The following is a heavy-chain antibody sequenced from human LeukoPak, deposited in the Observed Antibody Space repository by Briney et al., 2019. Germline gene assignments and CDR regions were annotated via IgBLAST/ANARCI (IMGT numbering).Heavy chain of an antibody. V-gene: IGHV3-53*05. D-gene: IGHD6-19*01. CDR1: GFTVSSNY. CDR3: ARGRQWLVRSYYYGMDV. CDR2: IYSGGST. Sequence: GGSLRLSCAASGFTVSSNYMSWVRQAPGKGLEWVSVIYSGGSTYYADSVKGRFTISRDNSKNTLYLQMNSLRAEDTAVYYCARGRQWLVRSYYYGMDVWGQGTTVTVSS. J-gene: IGHJ6*02.